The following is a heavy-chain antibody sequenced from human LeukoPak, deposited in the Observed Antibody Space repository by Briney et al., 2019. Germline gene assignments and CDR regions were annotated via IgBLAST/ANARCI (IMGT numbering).Heavy chain of an antibody. J-gene: IGHJ5*02. Sequence: ASVKVSCKASGYTFTSYAMNWVRQAPGQGLEWMGWISAYNGNTNYAQKLQGRVTMTTDTSTSTAYMELRSLRSDDTAVYYCAREGYYDILTGSPWFDPWGQGTLVTVSS. D-gene: IGHD3-9*01. CDR2: ISAYNGNT. CDR1: GYTFTSYA. V-gene: IGHV1-18*01. CDR3: AREGYYDILTGSPWFDP.